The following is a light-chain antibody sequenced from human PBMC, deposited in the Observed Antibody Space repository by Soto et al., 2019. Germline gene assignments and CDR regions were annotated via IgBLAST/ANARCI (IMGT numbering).Light chain of an antibody. CDR1: SSNIGAGSD. Sequence: QSVLTQPPSISGAPGQRVTISCTGSSSNIGAGSDVHWYHQLPGTAPKLLIYGNTNRPSGVPDRFSGSKSGTSASLAIAGLQTEDEGDYYCQTYDSSLSGLYVLGTATKVTV. CDR3: QTYDSSLSGLYV. J-gene: IGLJ1*01. CDR2: GNT. V-gene: IGLV1-40*01.